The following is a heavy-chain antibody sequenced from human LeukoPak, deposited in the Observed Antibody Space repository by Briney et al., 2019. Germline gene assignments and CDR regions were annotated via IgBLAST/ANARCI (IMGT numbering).Heavy chain of an antibody. Sequence: GASVKVSCKASGYTFTNYGICWVRQAPGQGLEWMGWISTYSDHTNYAQKFQGRVTMTIDTSTSTAYMELRSLRSDDTAVYYCARVIYASGNYNWFDPWGQGTLVTVSS. D-gene: IGHD3-10*01. CDR1: GYTFTNYG. V-gene: IGHV1-18*01. CDR2: ISTYSDHT. J-gene: IGHJ5*02. CDR3: ARVIYASGNYNWFDP.